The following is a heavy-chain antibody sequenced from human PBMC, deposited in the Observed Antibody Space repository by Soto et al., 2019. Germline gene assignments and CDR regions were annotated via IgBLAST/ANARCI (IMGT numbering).Heavy chain of an antibody. D-gene: IGHD4-4*01. CDR3: ARDKSWYSNQSYYYYGMDV. CDR1: GGTFSSYA. CDR2: IIPIFGTA. V-gene: IGHV1-69*13. J-gene: IGHJ6*02. Sequence: GASVKVSCKASGGTFSSYAISWVRQARGQGLEWMGGIIPIFGTANYAQKFQGRVTITADESTSTAYMELSSLRSEDTAVYYCARDKSWYSNQSYYYYGMDVWGQGTTVTVSS.